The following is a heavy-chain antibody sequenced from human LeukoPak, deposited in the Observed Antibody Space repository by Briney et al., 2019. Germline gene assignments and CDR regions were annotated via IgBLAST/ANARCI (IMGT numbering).Heavy chain of an antibody. V-gene: IGHV3-73*01. J-gene: IGHJ4*02. Sequence: GGSLRLSCAASGFTFSGSAMHWVRQASGKGLEWVGRIRSKANSYATAYAASVKGRFTISRDNSKNTLYLQMNSLRAEDTAVHYCAKDRVQLWFDYYDSSGYFDYWGQGTLVTVSS. CDR1: GFTFSGSA. CDR3: AKDRVQLWFDYYDSSGYFDY. CDR2: IRSKANSYAT. D-gene: IGHD3-22*01.